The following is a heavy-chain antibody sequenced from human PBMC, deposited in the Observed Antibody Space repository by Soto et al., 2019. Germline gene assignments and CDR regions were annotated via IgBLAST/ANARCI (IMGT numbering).Heavy chain of an antibody. CDR3: AREKFGELEKYNRYYGMDV. Sequence: SETLSLTCTVSGGSISRSYWSWIRQHPGKGLEWIGYIYYSGSTYYNPSLKSRVTISVDTSKNQFSLKLSSVTAADTAVYYCAREKFGELEKYNRYYGMDVWGQGTTVTVSS. V-gene: IGHV4-59*06. CDR1: GGSISRSY. CDR2: IYYSGST. D-gene: IGHD3-10*01. J-gene: IGHJ6*02.